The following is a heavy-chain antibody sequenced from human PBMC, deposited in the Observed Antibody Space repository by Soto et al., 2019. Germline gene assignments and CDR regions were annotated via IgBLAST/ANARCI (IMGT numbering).Heavy chain of an antibody. J-gene: IGHJ4*02. CDR1: GGSVSSITHY. D-gene: IGHD3-22*01. V-gene: IGHV4-61*01. Sequence: PSETLSLTCIVSGGSVSSITHYWSWIRHPPGKGLEWIGYIYFTGDTKYNPSLKSRLTISVDTSKNQFSLKLISVTAADTAVYYCARDTAWGDSTGPLHSWGQGTLVTVSS. CDR3: ARDTAWGDSTGPLHS. CDR2: IYFTGDT.